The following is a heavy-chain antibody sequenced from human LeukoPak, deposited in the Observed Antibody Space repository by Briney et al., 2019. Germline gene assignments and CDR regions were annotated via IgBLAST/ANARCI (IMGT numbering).Heavy chain of an antibody. CDR2: INPSGGST. CDR1: GYTFTSYY. J-gene: IGHJ4*02. V-gene: IGHV1-46*01. D-gene: IGHD3-22*01. CDR3: ARDWTGHYYDSSGYPFDY. Sequence: ASVKVSCKASGYTFTSYYMHWVRQAPGQGLEWMGIINPSGGSTGYAQKFQGRVTMARDTSTSTVYMELSSLRSEDTAVYYCARDWTGHYYDSSGYPFDYWGQGTLVTVSS.